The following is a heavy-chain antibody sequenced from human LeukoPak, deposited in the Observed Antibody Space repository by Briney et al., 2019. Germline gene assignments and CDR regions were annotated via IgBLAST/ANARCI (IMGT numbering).Heavy chain of an antibody. J-gene: IGHJ4*02. CDR2: MNPNSGNT. CDR1: GYTFTSYG. Sequence: ASVKVSCKASGYTFTSYGISWVRQAPGQGLEWMGWMNPNSGNTGYAQKFQGRVTITRNTSISTAYMELSSLRSEDTAVYYCARAESFGGSKYWGQGTLVTVSS. V-gene: IGHV1-8*03. CDR3: ARAESFGGSKY. D-gene: IGHD3-10*01.